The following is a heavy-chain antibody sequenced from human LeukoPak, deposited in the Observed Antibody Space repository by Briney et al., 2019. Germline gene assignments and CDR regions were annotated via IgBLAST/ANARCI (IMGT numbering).Heavy chain of an antibody. Sequence: PGRSLRLSCAASGFTFSSYSMNWVRQAPGKGLEWVSSISSSSSYIYYADSVMGRFTISRDNAKNSLYLQMNSLRAEDTAVYYCARAFYDSSGPHHGYWGQGTLVTVSS. CDR2: ISSSSSYI. J-gene: IGHJ4*02. CDR3: ARAFYDSSGPHHGY. V-gene: IGHV3-21*01. D-gene: IGHD3-22*01. CDR1: GFTFSSYS.